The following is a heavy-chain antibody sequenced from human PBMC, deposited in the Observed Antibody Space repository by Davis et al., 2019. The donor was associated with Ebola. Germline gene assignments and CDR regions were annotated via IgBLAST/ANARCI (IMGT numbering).Heavy chain of an antibody. CDR2: IIPILGIA. D-gene: IGHD6-19*01. Sequence: AASVKVSCKASGGTFSSYAISWVRQAPGQGLEWMGRIIPILGIANYAQKFQGRVTITADESTSTAYMELSSLRSEDTAVYYCARDAPLSSGYSSGWFDYWGQGTLVTVSS. J-gene: IGHJ4*02. V-gene: IGHV1-69*04. CDR3: ARDAPLSSGYSSGWFDY. CDR1: GGTFSSYA.